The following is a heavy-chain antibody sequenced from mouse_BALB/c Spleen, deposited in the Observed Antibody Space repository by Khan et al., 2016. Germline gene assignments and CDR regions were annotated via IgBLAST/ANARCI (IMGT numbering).Heavy chain of an antibody. J-gene: IGHJ3*01. V-gene: IGHV4-1*02. CDR3: ARAGYYGYLAY. D-gene: IGHD1-1*01. CDR1: GFDFSRYW. Sequence: EVKLLESGGGLVHPGGSLKLSCAASGFDFSRYWMSWVRQAPGKGLEWIGEINPDSYTINYTPSLKDKFLISRDNAKNTLYLQMSKVRSEDTALSYCARAGYYGYLAYWGQGTLVTVSA. CDR2: INPDSYTI.